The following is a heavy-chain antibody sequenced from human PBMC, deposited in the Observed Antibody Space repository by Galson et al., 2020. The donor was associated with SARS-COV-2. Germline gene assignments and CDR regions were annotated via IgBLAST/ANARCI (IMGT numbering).Heavy chain of an antibody. CDR3: ARGGKILLKDLLRYRYSPMDV. Sequence: ASVKVSCKTSGYMFTDYYIHWVRQAPGQGLEWVGWISPNRGGTKYAQKFQGWVTMTRDTSINTAYMELSRLKPDDTAVYYCARGGKILLKDLLRYRYSPMDVWGQGTTVTVSS. CDR1: GYMFTDYY. J-gene: IGHJ6*02. V-gene: IGHV1-2*04. D-gene: IGHD3-10*01. CDR2: ISPNRGGT.